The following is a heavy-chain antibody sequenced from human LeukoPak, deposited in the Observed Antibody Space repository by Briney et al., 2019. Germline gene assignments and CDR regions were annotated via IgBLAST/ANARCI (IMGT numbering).Heavy chain of an antibody. J-gene: IGHJ3*02. Sequence: SETLSLTCTVSGGSISSSSYYWGWIRQPPGKGLEWIGSIYYSGSTYYNPSLKSRVTISVDTSKNQFSLKLSSVTAADTAVYYCARGHSGFDAFDIWGQGTMVTVSS. V-gene: IGHV4-39*07. CDR1: GGSISSSSYY. CDR2: IYYSGST. D-gene: IGHD3-22*01. CDR3: ARGHSGFDAFDI.